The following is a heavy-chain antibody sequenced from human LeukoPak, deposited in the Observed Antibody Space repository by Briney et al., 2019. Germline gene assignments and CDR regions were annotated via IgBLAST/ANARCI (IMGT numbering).Heavy chain of an antibody. Sequence: GRSLRLSCAASGFTFSSYAMHWVRQAPGKGLEWVAVISYDGSNKYYADSVKGRFTISRDNAKNSLYLQMNSLRAEDTAVYYCARDSEGTFDYWGQGTLVTVSS. CDR2: ISYDGSNK. V-gene: IGHV3-30*04. CDR3: ARDSEGTFDY. D-gene: IGHD1-1*01. CDR1: GFTFSSYA. J-gene: IGHJ4*02.